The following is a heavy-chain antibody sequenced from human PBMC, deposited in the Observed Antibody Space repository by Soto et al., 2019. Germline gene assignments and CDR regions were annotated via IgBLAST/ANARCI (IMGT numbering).Heavy chain of an antibody. D-gene: IGHD7-27*01. V-gene: IGHV1-18*04. Sequence: QVQLVHSGAEVKKPGASVKVSCKASGYTFTSYGISWVRQAPGQGLEWMGWISTYNGNTKYAQNLQGRVTMTTDTATSTGYMELRSLRSDDTAVYYCARDNWDYGMDVWGQGTTFTVSS. CDR3: ARDNWDYGMDV. J-gene: IGHJ6*02. CDR1: GYTFTSYG. CDR2: ISTYNGNT.